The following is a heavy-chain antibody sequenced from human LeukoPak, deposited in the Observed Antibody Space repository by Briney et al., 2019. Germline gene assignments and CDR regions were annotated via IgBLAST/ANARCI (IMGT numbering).Heavy chain of an antibody. CDR3: ARDRPGNTAIDY. J-gene: IGHJ4*02. Sequence: QTGGSLRLSCAASGFTFSTYWMHWVRQAPGKGLVRVSRIHSDGRSTSYADSVNGRFTISRDNAKNTLYLQMNSLRAEDTAVYYCARDRPGNTAIDYWGQGTLVTVSS. V-gene: IGHV3-74*01. D-gene: IGHD5-18*01. CDR2: IHSDGRST. CDR1: GFTFSTYW.